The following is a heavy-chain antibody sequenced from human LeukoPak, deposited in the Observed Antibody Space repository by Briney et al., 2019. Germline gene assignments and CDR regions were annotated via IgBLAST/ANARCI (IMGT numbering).Heavy chain of an antibody. CDR3: AKLTGSYPIDY. CDR1: GFTFSSYG. J-gene: IGHJ4*02. D-gene: IGHD3-10*01. V-gene: IGHV3-30*18. Sequence: PGRSLRLSCAASGFTFSSYGMHWVRQAPGKGLEWVAVISYDGSNKYYADSVKGRFTISRDNSKSTLYLQMNSLRADDTAVYYCAKLTGSYPIDYWGQGTLVTVSS. CDR2: ISYDGSNK.